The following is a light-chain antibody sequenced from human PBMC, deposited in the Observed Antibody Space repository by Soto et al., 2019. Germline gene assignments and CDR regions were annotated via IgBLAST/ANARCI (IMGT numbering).Light chain of an antibody. CDR1: SSNIGSGS. J-gene: IGLJ1*01. CDR3: ASWDVSLNGLYV. CDR2: TND. V-gene: IGLV1-44*01. Sequence: QSVLTPPPSASGTPGQRVTISCSGTSSNIGSGSVNWYQQLPGTAPKLLIYTNDQWPSGVPDRFSGSKSGTSASLDISGLQSEDEADYYCASWDVSLNGLYVFGTGTKVTVL.